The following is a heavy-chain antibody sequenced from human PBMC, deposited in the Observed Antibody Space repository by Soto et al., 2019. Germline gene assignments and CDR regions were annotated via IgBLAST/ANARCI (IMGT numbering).Heavy chain of an antibody. Sequence: GGSLRLSCAASGLTFSNYAMSWVRQAPGMGLEWVSAISPNGDTTNYADSVKGRVTISRDNSKNTLYLQMNSLRAEDTALYYCAKDLAWASNTYYALAFDYWGQGTLVTVSS. D-gene: IGHD3-10*01. V-gene: IGHV3-23*01. CDR1: GLTFSNYA. J-gene: IGHJ4*02. CDR2: ISPNGDTT. CDR3: AKDLAWASNTYYALAFDY.